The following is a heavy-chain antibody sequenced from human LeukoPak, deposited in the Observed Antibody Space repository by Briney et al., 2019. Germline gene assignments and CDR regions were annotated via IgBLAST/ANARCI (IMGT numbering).Heavy chain of an antibody. CDR3: AKDYDILTGYGPLGERPHFDY. CDR1: GFTFSNAW. Sequence: GGSLRLSCAASGFTFSNAWMSWVRQAPGKGLEWVGRIKSKTDGGTTDYAAPAKGRFTISRDDSKNTLYLQMNSLKTDDTAVYYCAKDYDILTGYGPLGERPHFDYWGQGTLVTVSS. CDR2: IKSKTDGGTT. J-gene: IGHJ4*02. V-gene: IGHV3-15*01. D-gene: IGHD3-9*01.